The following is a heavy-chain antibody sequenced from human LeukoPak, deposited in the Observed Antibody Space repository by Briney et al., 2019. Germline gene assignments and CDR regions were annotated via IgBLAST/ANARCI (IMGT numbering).Heavy chain of an antibody. D-gene: IGHD4-23*01. Sequence: SQTLSLTCAISGDSVSSNSAAWNWIRQSPSRGLEWLGRTYYRSKWYNDYAVSVKSRITINPDTSKNQFSLQLNSVTPEDTAVYYCARKRGTVVTFRLNDAFDIWSQGTMVTVSS. CDR2: TYYRSKWYN. J-gene: IGHJ3*02. CDR1: GDSVSSNSAA. V-gene: IGHV6-1*01. CDR3: ARKRGTVVTFRLNDAFDI.